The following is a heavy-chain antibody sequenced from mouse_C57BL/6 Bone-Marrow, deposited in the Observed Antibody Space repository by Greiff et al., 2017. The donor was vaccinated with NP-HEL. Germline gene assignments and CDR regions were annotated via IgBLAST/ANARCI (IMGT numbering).Heavy chain of an antibody. J-gene: IGHJ3*01. CDR2: INPSSGNT. CDR3: AKSPLYYYGSSYAY. CDR1: GYTFTSYG. Sequence: QVQLQQSGPELARPGASVKLSCKASGYTFTSYGISWVKQRTGQGLEWIGEINPSSGNTFYNEKFKGKATLTVDKSSSTAYMELRSLTSGDSAVYFCAKSPLYYYGSSYAYGGRGKLVTVSA. V-gene: IGHV1-81*01. D-gene: IGHD1-1*01.